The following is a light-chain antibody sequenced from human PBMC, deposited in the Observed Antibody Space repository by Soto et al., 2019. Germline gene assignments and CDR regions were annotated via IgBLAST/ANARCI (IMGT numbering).Light chain of an antibody. Sequence: DIQITQSPSTLSAYLGPRAKITCGASQSISSWLAWYQQKPGKAPKLLIYKASSLESGVPSRFSGSGSGTEFTLTISSLKPDDFATYYCQQYNSYGTFGQGTKVDIK. CDR1: QSISSW. CDR2: KAS. CDR3: QQYNSYGT. V-gene: IGKV1-5*03. J-gene: IGKJ1*01.